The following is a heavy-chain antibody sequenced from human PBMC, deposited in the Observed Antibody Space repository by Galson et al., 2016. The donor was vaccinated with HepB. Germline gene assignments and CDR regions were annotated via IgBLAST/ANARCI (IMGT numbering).Heavy chain of an antibody. CDR2: ISGSSGTI. CDR1: GFSFGAYS. D-gene: IGHD6-19*01. Sequence: SLRLSCAASGFSFGAYSMNWVRQAPGKGLEWVSYISGSSGTIYYADSVKGRSTISRDNANNSLYLQMNSLRDDDTAVYYCARASSGWYGRGFEDYWGLGTLVTVSS. J-gene: IGHJ4*02. V-gene: IGHV3-48*02. CDR3: ARASSGWYGRGFEDY.